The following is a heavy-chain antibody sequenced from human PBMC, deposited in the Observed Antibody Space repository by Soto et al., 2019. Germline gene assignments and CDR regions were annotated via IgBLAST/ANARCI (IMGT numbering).Heavy chain of an antibody. CDR2: IYPGDSDT. J-gene: IGHJ3*02. CDR3: TRRSAYYGSGSYYPDSFDI. Sequence: EVQLVQSGAEVKKPGESLKISCKASGYSFTNYWIGWVRQMPGKGLKWMGIIYPGDSDTTYSPSFQGQVTISVDKSISAAYLQWSSLKASDTAMYYCTRRSAYYGSGSYYPDSFDIWGQGTMVTVSS. D-gene: IGHD3-10*01. V-gene: IGHV5-51*03. CDR1: GYSFTNYW.